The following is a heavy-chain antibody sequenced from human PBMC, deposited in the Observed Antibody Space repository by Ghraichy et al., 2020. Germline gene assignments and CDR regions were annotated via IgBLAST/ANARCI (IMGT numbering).Heavy chain of an antibody. CDR1: GGSFSGYY. V-gene: IGHV4-34*01. CDR3: ARGPGGYCSSTSCYGNYYYGMGV. CDR2: INHSGST. J-gene: IGHJ6*02. Sequence: SETLSLTCAVYGGSFSGYYWSWIRQPPGKGLEWIGEINHSGSTNYNPSLKSLVTISVDTSKNQFSLKLSSVTAADTAVYYCARGPGGYCSSTSCYGNYYYGMGVWGQGTTVTVSS. D-gene: IGHD2-2*01.